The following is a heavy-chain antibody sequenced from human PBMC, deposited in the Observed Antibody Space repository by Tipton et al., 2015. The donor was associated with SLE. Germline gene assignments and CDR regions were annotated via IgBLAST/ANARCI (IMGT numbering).Heavy chain of an antibody. V-gene: IGHV4-38-2*02. CDR3: ARESRDSDSGGYYFFFNY. Sequence: TLSLTCTVSGYSISSGYFWGWIRQPPGKGLEWTGSIYQSGSTYYNPSLKSRVSISVDTSKNQFSLRLTSVTAADTAVYYCARESRDSDSGGYYFFFNYWGQGTLVTVSS. CDR2: IYQSGST. J-gene: IGHJ4*02. D-gene: IGHD3-22*01. CDR1: GYSISSGYF.